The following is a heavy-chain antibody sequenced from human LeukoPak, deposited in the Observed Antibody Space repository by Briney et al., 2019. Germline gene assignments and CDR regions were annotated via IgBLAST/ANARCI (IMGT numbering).Heavy chain of an antibody. D-gene: IGHD3-22*01. V-gene: IGHV1-46*01. CDR2: INPSGGST. CDR3: ARGAYYDSSGYYYTDY. CDR1: GYTFTGYY. Sequence: GASVKVSCKASGYTFTGYYMHWVRQAPGQGLEGMGIINPSGGSTSYAQQCQGRVTMTRDTSTSTVYMELSSLRSEDTAVYYCARGAYYDSSGYYYTDYWGQGTLVTVSS. J-gene: IGHJ4*02.